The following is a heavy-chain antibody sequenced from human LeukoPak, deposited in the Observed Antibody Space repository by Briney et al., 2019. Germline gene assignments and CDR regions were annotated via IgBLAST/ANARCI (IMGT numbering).Heavy chain of an antibody. CDR2: FDSEDGET. V-gene: IGHV1-24*01. CDR3: ATEPRVRDGDTPDFDY. J-gene: IGHJ4*02. D-gene: IGHD5-24*01. Sequence: ASVKVSCKVSGYTLTELSMHWVRQAPGKGLEWMGGFDSEDGETVYGRNFQGRVTMTEDTSADTAYMELTGLRSEDTAVYYCATEPRVRDGDTPDFDYWGQGTLVTVSS. CDR1: GYTLTELS.